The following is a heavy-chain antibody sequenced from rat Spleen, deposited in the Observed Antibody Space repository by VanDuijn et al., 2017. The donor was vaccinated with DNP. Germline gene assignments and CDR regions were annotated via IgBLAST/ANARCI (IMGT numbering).Heavy chain of an antibody. J-gene: IGHJ2*01. CDR3: ARHVLPLRVWDY. Sequence: EVQLVEAEGGLVQPGRSLKLSCAASGFIISDYYMAWVRQAPTRGLEWVAYISYDGGRTYNGDSVKGRFTISRDTAKNTLYLQMNSLRSEDTATYYCARHVLPLRVWDYWGQGVMVTVSS. V-gene: IGHV5-22*01. CDR1: GFIISDYY. D-gene: IGHD1-4*01. CDR2: ISYDGGRT.